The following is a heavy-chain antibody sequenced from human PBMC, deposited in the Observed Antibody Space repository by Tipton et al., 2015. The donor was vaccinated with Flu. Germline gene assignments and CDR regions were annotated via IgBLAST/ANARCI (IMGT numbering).Heavy chain of an antibody. CDR3: ARVSLGRYYFDY. CDR1: GGSISSSSYS. J-gene: IGHJ4*02. Sequence: TLSLTCTVSGGSISSSSYSWGWIRQPPGKGLEWIGSIYYSGSTYYNPSLKSRVTISVDTSKNQFSLKLSSVTAADTAVYYCARVSLGRYYFDYWGQGTLVTVSS. CDR2: IYYSGST. V-gene: IGHV4-39*07.